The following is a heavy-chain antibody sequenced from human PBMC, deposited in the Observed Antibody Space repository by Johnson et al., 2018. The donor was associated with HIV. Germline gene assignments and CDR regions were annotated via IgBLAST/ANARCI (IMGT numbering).Heavy chain of an antibody. Sequence: VQLVESGGGLVQPGGSLRLSCAESGFTFSHYWMTWVRQAPGKGLEWVANINQDGSERYYVDSVTGRFTISRDNAKKSVYLEMNSLRAEDTALYYCARATYYYDLSGYLTRPRAFDVWGQGTMVTVSS. J-gene: IGHJ3*01. CDR1: GFTFSHYW. CDR2: INQDGSER. V-gene: IGHV3-7*05. CDR3: ARATYYYDLSGYLTRPRAFDV. D-gene: IGHD3-22*01.